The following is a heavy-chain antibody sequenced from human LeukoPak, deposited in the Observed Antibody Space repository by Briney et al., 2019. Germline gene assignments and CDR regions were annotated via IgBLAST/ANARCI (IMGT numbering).Heavy chain of an antibody. CDR1: GFTFSSYG. CDR2: VWYDGSNK. J-gene: IGHJ6*03. V-gene: IGHV3-33*01. CDR3: ARGIAHYYYMDV. Sequence: PGGSLRLSCAASGFTFSSYGMHWVRQAPGKGLEWVAVVWYDGSNKYYADSVKGRFTISRDNSKNTLYLQMNSLRAEDTAVYYCARGIAHYYYMDVWGKGTTVTVSS. D-gene: IGHD2/OR15-2a*01.